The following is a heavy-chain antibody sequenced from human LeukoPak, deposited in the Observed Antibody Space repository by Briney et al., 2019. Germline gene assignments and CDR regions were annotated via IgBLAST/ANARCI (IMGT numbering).Heavy chain of an antibody. D-gene: IGHD2-15*01. CDR2: ISGSGDST. J-gene: IGHJ5*02. Sequence: GGSLRLSCAASGFTFSSYAMTRVRQAPGKGRVWLSVISGSGDSTYYADSVKGRFTISRDNSKNTLYLQMKSLRAEDTAVYYCAKNSRGVAAPDRWGQGTLVTVSS. CDR1: GFTFSSYA. V-gene: IGHV3-23*01. CDR3: AKNSRGVAAPDR.